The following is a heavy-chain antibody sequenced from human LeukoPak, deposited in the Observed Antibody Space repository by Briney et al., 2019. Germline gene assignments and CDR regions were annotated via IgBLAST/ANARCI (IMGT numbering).Heavy chain of an antibody. CDR3: AVPAAPNDDAFDI. CDR1: GYTFTSYY. CDR2: INPSGGST. D-gene: IGHD2-2*01. J-gene: IGHJ3*02. V-gene: IGHV1-46*01. Sequence: ASVKVSCKASGYTFTSYYMHWVRQAPGQGLEWMGIINPSGGSTGYAQKFQGRVTMTRDTSTSTVYMELSSLRSEDTAVYYCAVPAAPNDDAFDIWGQGTMVTVSS.